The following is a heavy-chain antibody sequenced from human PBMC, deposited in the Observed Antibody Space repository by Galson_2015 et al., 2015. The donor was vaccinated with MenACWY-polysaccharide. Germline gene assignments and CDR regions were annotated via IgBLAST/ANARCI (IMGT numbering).Heavy chain of an antibody. CDR3: ARGTLDCCGVDYLDF. V-gene: IGHV3-74*01. J-gene: IGHJ4*02. CDR2: ISSDGSCT. D-gene: IGHD2-15*01. CDR1: RFSFSNYC. Sequence: SLRLSCAASRFSFSNYCMHWVRQAPGKGLVWVSRISSDGSCTAYADSVKGRFTISRDNVKNTLYLQMNGLRAEDTAVYYCARGTLDCCGVDYLDFWGQGTLVTVSS.